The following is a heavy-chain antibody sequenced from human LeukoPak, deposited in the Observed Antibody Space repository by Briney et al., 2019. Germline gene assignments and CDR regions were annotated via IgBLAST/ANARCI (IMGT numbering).Heavy chain of an antibody. Sequence: SETLSLTCTVSGGSISSYSWSWIRQPPGKGLEWIGCRYVGGRDLYNPSLKSRVTISVDASEKQISLSLRSVTAADTAMYYCANTTRVAPDGRAEYFQHWGQGTLAIVSS. J-gene: IGHJ1*01. D-gene: IGHD5-12*01. CDR3: ANTTRVAPDGRAEYFQH. V-gene: IGHV4-59*03. CDR1: GGSISSYS. CDR2: RYVGGRD.